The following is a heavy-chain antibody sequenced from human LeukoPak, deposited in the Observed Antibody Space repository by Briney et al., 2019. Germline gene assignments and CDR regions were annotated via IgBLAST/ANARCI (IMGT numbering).Heavy chain of an antibody. CDR1: GFTVSSNY. D-gene: IGHD4-17*01. V-gene: IGHV3-30*03. CDR2: ISYDGSNK. Sequence: GGSLRLSCAASGFTVSSNYMSWVRQAPGKGLEWVAVISYDGSNKYYADSVKGRFTISRDNSKNTLYLQMNSLRAEDTAVYYCARGYGSFDYWGQGTLVTVSS. J-gene: IGHJ4*02. CDR3: ARGYGSFDY.